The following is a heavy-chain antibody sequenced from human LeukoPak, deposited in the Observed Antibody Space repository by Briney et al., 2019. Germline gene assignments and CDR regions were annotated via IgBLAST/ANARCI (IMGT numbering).Heavy chain of an antibody. D-gene: IGHD3-22*01. CDR2: IYYSGST. V-gene: IGHV4-61*01. CDR3: ARDPSGYFNY. CDR1: GGSVSSGNYY. J-gene: IGHJ4*02. Sequence: SETLSLTCTVSGGSVSSGNYYWSWIRQPPGKGLDWVGYIYYSGSTNYNPSLKSRVTISVDTSKNQFSLRLSSVTGADTAVYYCARDPSGYFNYWGQGTLPPSPQ.